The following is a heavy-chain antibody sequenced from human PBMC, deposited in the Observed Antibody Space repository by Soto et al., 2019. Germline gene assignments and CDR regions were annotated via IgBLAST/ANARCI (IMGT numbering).Heavy chain of an antibody. D-gene: IGHD6-13*01. CDR1: GYSFTSYW. Sequence: GESLKISCKGSGYSFTSYWIGWVRQMPGKGLEWMGIIYPGDSDTRYSPSFQGQVTISADKPISTAYLQWSSLKASDTAMYYCARLEAAADNYYYYSGMDVWGQGTTVTVSS. CDR2: IYPGDSDT. CDR3: ARLEAAADNYYYYSGMDV. J-gene: IGHJ6*02. V-gene: IGHV5-51*01.